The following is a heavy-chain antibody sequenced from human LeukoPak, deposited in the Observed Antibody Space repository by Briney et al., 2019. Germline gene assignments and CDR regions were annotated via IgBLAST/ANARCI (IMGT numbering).Heavy chain of an antibody. CDR3: AITRPYYYDSSGYSCEY. J-gene: IGHJ4*02. Sequence: ASVKVSFTVSGYTLTELSMHWVRQAPGKGLEWMGGFDPEDGETIYAQKFQGRVTMTEDTSTDTAYMELSSLRSEDTAVYYCAITRPYYYDSSGYSCEYWGQGTLFTVSS. CDR2: FDPEDGET. CDR1: GYTLTELS. V-gene: IGHV1-24*01. D-gene: IGHD3-22*01.